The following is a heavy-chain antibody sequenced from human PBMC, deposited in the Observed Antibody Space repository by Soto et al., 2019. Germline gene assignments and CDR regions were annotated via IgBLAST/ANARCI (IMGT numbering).Heavy chain of an antibody. CDR2: IYPSGST. Sequence: SETLSLTCAVSGGSISSYYWNWIRQPAEKGLEWILRIYPSGSTNYNRALKSLVTMSVDTSKKQSSLKLSSVTAADTAVYYCARGAGYSSGSQGYXWGQVTLVTVSX. J-gene: IGHJ4*02. CDR3: ARGAGYSSGSQGYX. CDR1: GGSISSYY. V-gene: IGHV4-4*07. D-gene: IGHD2-15*01.